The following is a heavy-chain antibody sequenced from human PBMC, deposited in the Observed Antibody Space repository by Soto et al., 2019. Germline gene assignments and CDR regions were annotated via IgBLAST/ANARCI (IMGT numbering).Heavy chain of an antibody. D-gene: IGHD6-19*01. CDR3: ARGEGAVSCCRQWFDP. CDR1: GGTFRSYP. Sequence: SVPVSCQASGGTFRSYPISWVRQAPGKGLEWMGGIIPIFGTAHYAQQFQGSVTITADEATSTDYKGRSSVRSVDTAVYYCARGEGAVSCCRQWFDPWGQGTLGTVFS. CDR2: IIPIFGTA. J-gene: IGHJ5*01. V-gene: IGHV1-69*13.